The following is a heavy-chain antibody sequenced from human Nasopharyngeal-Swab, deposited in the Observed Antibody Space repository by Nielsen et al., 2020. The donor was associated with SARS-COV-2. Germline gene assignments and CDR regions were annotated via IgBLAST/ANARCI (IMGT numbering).Heavy chain of an antibody. CDR1: GGSFSGYY. CDR2: INHSGST. J-gene: IGHJ4*02. V-gene: IGHV4-34*01. Sequence: SETLSLTCAVYGGSFSGYYWSWIRKPPGKGLEWIGEINHSGSTNYNPSLKIRVTISVDTSKNQFSLKLSSVTAADTAVYYCARVYGSGKGWYYFDYWGQGTLVTVSS. D-gene: IGHD3-10*01. CDR3: ARVYGSGKGWYYFDY.